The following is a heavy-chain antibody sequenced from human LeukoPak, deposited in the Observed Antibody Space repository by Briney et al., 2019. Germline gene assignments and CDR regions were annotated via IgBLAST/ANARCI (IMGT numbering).Heavy chain of an antibody. J-gene: IGHJ4*02. CDR1: GGTFSSYA. D-gene: IGHD3-10*01. CDR3: ARDRREVYYYGSGTFKFGENFFDS. CDR2: INPNRGGT. V-gene: IGHV1-2*06. Sequence: ASVKVSCKASGGTFSSYAISWVRQAPGQGLEWMGRINPNRGGTNYAQKFQGRVTMTRDTSISTAYMELSRLRSDDTAVYYCARDRREVYYYGSGTFKFGENFFDSWGQGTLVTVSS.